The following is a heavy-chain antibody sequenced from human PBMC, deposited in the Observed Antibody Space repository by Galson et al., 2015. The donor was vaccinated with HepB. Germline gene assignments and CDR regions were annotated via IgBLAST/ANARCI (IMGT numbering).Heavy chain of an antibody. CDR2: ISGSGGST. CDR3: TTDVWFGEVEG. J-gene: IGHJ4*02. CDR1: GFTFSSYA. D-gene: IGHD3-10*01. Sequence: SLRLSCAASGFTFSSYAMSWVRQAPGKGLEWVSAISGSGGSTYYADSVKGRFTISRDNSKNTLYLQMNSLKTEDTAVYYCTTDVWFGEVEGWGQGTLVTVSS. V-gene: IGHV3-23*01.